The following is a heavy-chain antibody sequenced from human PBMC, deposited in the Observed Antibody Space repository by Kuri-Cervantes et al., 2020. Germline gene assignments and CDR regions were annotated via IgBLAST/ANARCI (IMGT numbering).Heavy chain of an antibody. CDR2: INHSGST. D-gene: IGHD7-27*01. V-gene: IGHV4-34*01. Sequence: ESLKISCAVYGGSFSGYYWSWIRQPPGKGLEWIGEINHSGSTNYNPSLKSRVTISVDTSKNQFSLKLSSVTAADTAVYYCARGTIVPGDWNYYYYYYMDVWGKGTTGTVSS. CDR3: ARGTIVPGDWNYYYYYYMDV. CDR1: GGSFSGYY. J-gene: IGHJ6*03.